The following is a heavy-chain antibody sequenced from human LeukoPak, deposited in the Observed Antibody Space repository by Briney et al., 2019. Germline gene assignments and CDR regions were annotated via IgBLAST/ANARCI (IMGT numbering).Heavy chain of an antibody. Sequence: ASVKVSCKASGGTFSSYAISWVRQAPGQGLEWMGRIIPILGIANYAQKFQGRVTITADKSTSTAYMELSSLRSEDTAVYYCARDWAWEQVWFQHWGQGTQVIVSS. CDR1: GGTFSSYA. D-gene: IGHD1-26*01. CDR3: ARDWAWEQVWFQH. V-gene: IGHV1-69*04. J-gene: IGHJ1*01. CDR2: IIPILGIA.